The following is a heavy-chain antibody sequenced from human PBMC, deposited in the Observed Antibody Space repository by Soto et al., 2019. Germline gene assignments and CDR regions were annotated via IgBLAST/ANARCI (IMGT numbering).Heavy chain of an antibody. CDR3: AHRPSGWYLFDY. D-gene: IGHD6-19*01. CDR1: GFSLSTTGMG. CDR2: IYWNDDK. V-gene: IGHV2-5*01. Sequence: SGPTLVNPTQTLTLTCTFSGFSLSTTGMGVGWIRQPPGKALEWLALIYWNDDKRYSPSLKARLTITKDTSKNQVVLTMTNMDPVDTATYYCAHRPSGWYLFDYWGQGTLVTVSS. J-gene: IGHJ4*02.